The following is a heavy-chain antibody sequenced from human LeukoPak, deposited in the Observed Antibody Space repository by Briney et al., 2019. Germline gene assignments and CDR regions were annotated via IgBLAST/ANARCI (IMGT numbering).Heavy chain of an antibody. CDR3: ARARIQLWLRTSYSFDY. Sequence: PSETLSLTCAVYGGSFSGYYWSWIRQPPGKGLEWIGEINHSGSTNYNPSLKSRVTISVDTSKNQFSLKLSSVTAADTAVYYCARARIQLWLRTSYSFDYWGQGTLVTVSS. CDR2: INHSGST. J-gene: IGHJ4*02. D-gene: IGHD5-18*01. V-gene: IGHV4-34*01. CDR1: GGSFSGYY.